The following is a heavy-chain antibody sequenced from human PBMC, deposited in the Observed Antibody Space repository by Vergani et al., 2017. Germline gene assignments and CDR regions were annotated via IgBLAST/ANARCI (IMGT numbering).Heavy chain of an antibody. Sequence: QVQLQQWGAGLLKPSETLSLTCAVYGGSFSGYYWSWIRQPPGKGLEWIGYIYYSGSTNYNPSLKSRVTISVDTSKNQFSLKLSSVTAADTAVYYCARRPYYYYYYMDVWGKGTTVTVSS. CDR2: IYYSGST. V-gene: IGHV4-34*01. CDR3: ARRPYYYYYYMDV. J-gene: IGHJ6*03. CDR1: GGSFSGYY.